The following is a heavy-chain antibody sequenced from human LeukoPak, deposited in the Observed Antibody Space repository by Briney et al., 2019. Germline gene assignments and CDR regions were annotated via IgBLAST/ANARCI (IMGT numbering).Heavy chain of an antibody. D-gene: IGHD6-13*01. Sequence: SQTLSLTCSVSGDSISSGDYFWSWIRQAAGKGLEWIGRISASGSTNYNPSLKSRVTISVDRSKNQFSLKLSSVTAADTAVYYCARTDSSSWLNYFDYWGQGTLVTVSS. CDR2: ISASGST. CDR1: GDSISSGDYF. J-gene: IGHJ4*02. V-gene: IGHV4-61*02. CDR3: ARTDSSSWLNYFDY.